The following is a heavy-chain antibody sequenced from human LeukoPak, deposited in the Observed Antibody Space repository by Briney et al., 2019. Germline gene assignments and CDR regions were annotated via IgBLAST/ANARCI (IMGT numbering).Heavy chain of an antibody. CDR3: ASQGGYSYGYPPYFDY. CDR1: GFTFSSYW. J-gene: IGHJ4*02. D-gene: IGHD5-18*01. V-gene: IGHV3-7*01. CDR2: IKQDGSEK. Sequence: PGGSLRLSCAASGFTFSSYWMSWVRQAPGKGLEWVANIKQDGSEKYYVDSVKGRFTISRDNSKNTLYLQMNSLRAEDTAVYYCASQGGYSYGYPPYFDYWGQGTLVTVSS.